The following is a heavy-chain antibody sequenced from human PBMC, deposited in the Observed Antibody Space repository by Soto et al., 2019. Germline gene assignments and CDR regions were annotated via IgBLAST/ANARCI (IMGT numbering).Heavy chain of an antibody. CDR2: IYYSATT. CDR1: GGSISSGGYY. Sequence: QVQLQESGPGLVKPSQTLSLTCTVSGGSISSGGYYWSWIRQHPGKGLEWIGYIYYSATTYNNPCLKSLVNIKVDASKIQFSLKMSSVTAADTAVYYCAREPLTWGQGTLVTVSS. CDR3: AREPLT. V-gene: IGHV4-31*01. J-gene: IGHJ5*02.